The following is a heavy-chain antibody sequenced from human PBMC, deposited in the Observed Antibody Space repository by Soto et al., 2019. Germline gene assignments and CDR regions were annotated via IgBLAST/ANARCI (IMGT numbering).Heavy chain of an antibody. V-gene: IGHV3-30*18. J-gene: IGHJ4*02. CDR3: AKSGGIKIFGEVSDYFDY. CDR2: ISYDGSSK. CDR1: GFTFSSYG. D-gene: IGHD3-3*01. Sequence: SGGSLRLSCAASGFTFSSYGIHWARQAPGKGLEWVAVISYDGSSKYYADSVKGRFTIARDNSKNSLYLQMNRLRAEDTAVYYCAKSGGIKIFGEVSDYFDYWGQGTLVTVSS.